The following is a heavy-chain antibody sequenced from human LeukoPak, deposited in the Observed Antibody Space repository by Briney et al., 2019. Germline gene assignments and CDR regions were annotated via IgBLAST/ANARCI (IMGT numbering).Heavy chain of an antibody. CDR1: GGSIGSGDYY. Sequence: PSQTLSLTCTVSGGSIGSGDYYWSWIRQPPGKGLEWIGYIYYSGSTYYNPSLKSRVTISVDTSKNQFSLKLSSVTAADTAVYYCARVGNYYDSSGYHNWFDPWGQGTLVTVSS. V-gene: IGHV4-30-4*01. J-gene: IGHJ5*02. CDR3: ARVGNYYDSSGYHNWFDP. CDR2: IYYSGST. D-gene: IGHD3-22*01.